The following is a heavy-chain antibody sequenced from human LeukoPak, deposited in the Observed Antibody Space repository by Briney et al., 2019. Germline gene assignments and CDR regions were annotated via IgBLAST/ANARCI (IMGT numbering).Heavy chain of an antibody. J-gene: IGHJ4*02. Sequence: PSETLSLTCTVSGGSISSGSYYWSWIRQPARKGLEWIGRIYTSGSTNYNPSLKSRVTISVDTSKNQFSPKLSSVTAADTAVYYCARGPTAMEFDYWGQGTLVTVSS. D-gene: IGHD5-18*01. V-gene: IGHV4-61*02. CDR2: IYTSGST. CDR3: ARGPTAMEFDY. CDR1: GGSISSGSYY.